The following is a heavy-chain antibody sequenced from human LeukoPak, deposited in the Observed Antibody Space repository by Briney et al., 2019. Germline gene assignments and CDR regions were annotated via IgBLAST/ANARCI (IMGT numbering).Heavy chain of an antibody. CDR3: ATLAGLGRWLQFTH. D-gene: IGHD5-24*01. CDR2: VYDGGGT. CDR1: GASVSTSKIY. Sequence: SETLSLTCSVSGASVSTSKIYWGWVRQPPGKGLEWIGTVYDGGGTYYKPSLKSRVSISFDTTKNHFSLTLASVTAADTAVYYWATLAGLGRWLQFTHWGQGILVTASS. J-gene: IGHJ1*01. V-gene: IGHV4-39*02.